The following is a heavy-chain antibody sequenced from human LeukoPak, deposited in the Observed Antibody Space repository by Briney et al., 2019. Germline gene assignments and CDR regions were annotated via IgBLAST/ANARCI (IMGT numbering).Heavy chain of an antibody. CDR1: GFTFSSYD. CDR3: AKAPSRYNWNYEGYYYYYMDV. V-gene: IGHV3-30*18. CDR2: ISYDGSDK. J-gene: IGHJ6*03. D-gene: IGHD1-7*01. Sequence: GGSLRLSCAASGFTFSSYDMHWVRQAPGKGLEWVAIISYDGSDKYYADSVKGRFTISRDNSKNTLYLQMNSLRAEDTAVYYCAKAPSRYNWNYEGYYYYYMDVWGKGTTVTVSS.